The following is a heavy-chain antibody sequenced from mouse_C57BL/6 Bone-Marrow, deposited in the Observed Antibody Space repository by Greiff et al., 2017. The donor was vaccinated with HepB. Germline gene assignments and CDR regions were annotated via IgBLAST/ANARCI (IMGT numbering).Heavy chain of an antibody. CDR2: INTGGSYT. J-gene: IGHJ2*01. CDR3: ARDRFDFYFDY. D-gene: IGHD2-14*01. Sequence: VQLKESGGDLVKPGGSLKLSCAASGFAFSTSGMSWVRQTPDKRLEWVATINTGGSYTYYAYNVRGRFTISRDTAKNTLFLLMSSLKSEDSAIYYCARDRFDFYFDYWGQGITLTVSS. V-gene: IGHV5-6*01. CDR1: GFAFSTSG.